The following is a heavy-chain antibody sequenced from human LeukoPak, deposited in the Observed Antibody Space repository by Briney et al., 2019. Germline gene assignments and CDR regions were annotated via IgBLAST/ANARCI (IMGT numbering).Heavy chain of an antibody. CDR3: TTAGILLWFGEPPGYYYGMDV. Sequence: GGSLRLSCAASGFTFTSYAMTWVRQAPGKGLEWVGRIKSKTDGGTTDYAAPVKGRFTISRDDSKNTLYLQMNSLKTEDTAVYYCTTAGILLWFGEPPGYYYGMDVWGQGTTVTVSS. V-gene: IGHV3-15*01. J-gene: IGHJ6*02. D-gene: IGHD3-10*01. CDR2: IKSKTDGGTT. CDR1: GFTFTSYA.